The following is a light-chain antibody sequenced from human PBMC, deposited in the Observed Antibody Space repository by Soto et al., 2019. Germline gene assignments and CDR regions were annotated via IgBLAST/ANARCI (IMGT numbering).Light chain of an antibody. V-gene: IGKV4-1*01. CDR2: WAS. J-gene: IGKJ4*01. CDR3: QQYYSSPFA. CDR1: QRALHSSNNKKY. Sequence: DIVMTQSPESLAVSLGERATINCKSSQRALHSSNNKKYLAWYQQKPGQPPKLLIYWASTRESGVPDRFSGSGSGTDFTLTISSLQAEDVAVYYCQQYYSSPFAFGGGTKVEIK.